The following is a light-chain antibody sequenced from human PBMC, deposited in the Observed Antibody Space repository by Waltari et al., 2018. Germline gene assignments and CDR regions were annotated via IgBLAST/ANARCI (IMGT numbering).Light chain of an antibody. V-gene: IGLV2-14*01. J-gene: IGLJ2*01. CDR3: SSYTSSSTFGV. Sequence: QSALTQPASVSGSPGQSITISCTGTSSDVGGYNYVSWYQQHPGKAPKLMIYDVSKRPSGVFNGFSGAKSGNTASLTISGLQAEDEADYYCSSYTSSSTFGVFGGGTKLTVL. CDR1: SSDVGGYNY. CDR2: DVS.